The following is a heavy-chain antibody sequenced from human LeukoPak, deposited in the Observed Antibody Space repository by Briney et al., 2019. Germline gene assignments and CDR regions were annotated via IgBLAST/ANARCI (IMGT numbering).Heavy chain of an antibody. CDR2: LSSSGRTI. V-gene: IGHV3-11*01. J-gene: IGHJ4*02. CDR3: ARDGYSYGYPGYFDY. Sequence: GGSLRLSCAASGFTFSDYYMSWIGQAPGEGLEWVSYLSSSGRTIYYADPVKGRFTICRENAKNSLYLQMNSLRAQDTAVYYCARDGYSYGYPGYFDYWGQGTLVTVSS. CDR1: GFTFSDYY. D-gene: IGHD5-18*01.